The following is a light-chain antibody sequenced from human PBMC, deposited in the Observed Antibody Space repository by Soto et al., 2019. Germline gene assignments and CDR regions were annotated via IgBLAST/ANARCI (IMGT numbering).Light chain of an antibody. CDR2: DVT. Sequence: QSALTQPASVSGSPGQSITIPCTGTSSDVGGYNYVSWYQHHPGKAPKLMIYDVTNRPSGVSNRFSGSKSGNTASLSISGLQAEDEADYYCSSYARNRDVLFGGGTKVTVL. CDR3: SSYARNRDVL. V-gene: IGLV2-14*03. J-gene: IGLJ2*01. CDR1: SSDVGGYNY.